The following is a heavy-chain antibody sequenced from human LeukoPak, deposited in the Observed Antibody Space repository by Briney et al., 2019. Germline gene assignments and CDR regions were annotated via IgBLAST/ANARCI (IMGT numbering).Heavy chain of an antibody. D-gene: IGHD3-22*01. Sequence: GGSLRLSCAASRFTFSSYSMDWVRQAPGKGLEWVSSISGSSSYIYYADSVKGRFTISRDNAKNSLFLQMNSLRAEDTAVYYCASRPYDNSGYYYVWGQGTLVTVSS. J-gene: IGHJ4*02. CDR1: RFTFSSYS. CDR2: ISGSSSYI. V-gene: IGHV3-21*01. CDR3: ASRPYDNSGYYYV.